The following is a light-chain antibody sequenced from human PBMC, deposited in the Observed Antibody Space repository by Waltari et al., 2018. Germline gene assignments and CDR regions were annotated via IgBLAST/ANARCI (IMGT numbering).Light chain of an antibody. Sequence: DVVMTQSPLSLPVTLGQPASISCRSSQSLVHSDGNTYLNWFQQRPGQSPRRLIYKVSNRDSGVQDRFSGSGSGTDFTLKISRVEAEDVGVYYCMQGTQWTFGQGTKVEIK. CDR2: KVS. V-gene: IGKV2-30*02. J-gene: IGKJ1*01. CDR1: QSLVHSDGNTY. CDR3: MQGTQWT.